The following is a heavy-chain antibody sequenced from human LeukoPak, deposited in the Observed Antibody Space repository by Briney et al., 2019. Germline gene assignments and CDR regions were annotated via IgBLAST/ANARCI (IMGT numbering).Heavy chain of an antibody. CDR1: GFTFSSYW. CDR3: ARGRGYCSSTSCYLRYFDY. Sequence: GGSLRLSCAASGFTFSSYWMSWVRQAPGKGLEWVANIKQDGSEKYYVDSVKGRFTISRDNAKNSLYLQMNSLRDEDTAVYYCARGRGYCSSTSCYLRYFDYWGQGTLVTVSS. D-gene: IGHD2-2*01. V-gene: IGHV3-7*04. J-gene: IGHJ4*02. CDR2: IKQDGSEK.